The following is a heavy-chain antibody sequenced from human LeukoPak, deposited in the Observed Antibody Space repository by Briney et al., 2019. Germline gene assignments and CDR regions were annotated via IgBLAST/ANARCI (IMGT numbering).Heavy chain of an antibody. CDR1: GSTFSTYA. CDR2: IIPIFGTA. Sequence: ASVKVSCKASGSTFSTYAVNWVRQAPGQGLEWMGGIIPIFGTANYAQKFQGRVTIAADESTSTAYMELSSLRSEDTAVYYCARGAATPWNYYYGMDVWGQGTTVTVSS. V-gene: IGHV1-69*01. CDR3: ARGAATPWNYYYGMDV. D-gene: IGHD2-15*01. J-gene: IGHJ6*02.